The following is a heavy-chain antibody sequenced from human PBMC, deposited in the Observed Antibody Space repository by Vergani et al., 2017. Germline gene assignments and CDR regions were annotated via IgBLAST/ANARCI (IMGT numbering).Heavy chain of an antibody. D-gene: IGHD3-10*01. J-gene: IGHJ6*02. CDR3: ARVEAMVRGVMTYGMDV. Sequence: QVQLVESGGGVVQSGRSLRLSCAASGFTFSSYGMHWVRQAPGKGLEWVAVIWYDGSNKYYADSVKGRFTISRDNSKNTLYLQMNSLRAEDTAVYYCARVEAMVRGVMTYGMDVWGQGTTVTVSS. CDR1: GFTFSSYG. CDR2: IWYDGSNK. V-gene: IGHV3-33*01.